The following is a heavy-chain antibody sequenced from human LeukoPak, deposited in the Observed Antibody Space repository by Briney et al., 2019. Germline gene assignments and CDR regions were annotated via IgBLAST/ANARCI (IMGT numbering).Heavy chain of an antibody. CDR2: IYYNGIS. Sequence: SETLSLTCTVSGGSISGYYWSWIRQPPGKGLEWIAYIYYNGISNYNPSLKSRVTISVDTSKNQFSLKLSSVTAADTAVYYCARGTSLSGWYRYYFDYWGQGTLVTVSS. CDR1: GGSISGYY. J-gene: IGHJ4*02. D-gene: IGHD6-19*01. CDR3: ARGTSLSGWYRYYFDY. V-gene: IGHV4-59*12.